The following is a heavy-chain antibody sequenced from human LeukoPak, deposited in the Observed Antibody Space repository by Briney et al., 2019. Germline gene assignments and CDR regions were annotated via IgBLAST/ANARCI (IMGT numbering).Heavy chain of an antibody. J-gene: IGHJ4*02. V-gene: IGHV4-30-2*01. CDR1: GGSISSGGYS. CDR2: IYQSGST. CDR3: ARYYDSSGYDY. Sequence: PSQTLSLTCAVSGGSISSGGYSWSWIRQPAGKGLEWIGYIYQSGSTYYNPSLKSRVTISVDRSKNQFSLKLSSVTAADTAVYYCARYYDSSGYDYWGQGTLVTVSS. D-gene: IGHD3-22*01.